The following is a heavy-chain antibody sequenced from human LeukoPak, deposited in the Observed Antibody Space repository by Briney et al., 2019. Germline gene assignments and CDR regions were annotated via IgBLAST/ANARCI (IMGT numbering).Heavy chain of an antibody. CDR3: ARHRTDYSLDY. Sequence: SETLSLTCTVSGGSISSYSWSWIQQPPGKELEWIGYIYYSGSTNYNPSLKSRVTISVDTSKNQFSLKMSSVTAADTAVYYCARHRTDYSLDYWGQGTLVTVSS. CDR2: IYYSGST. CDR1: GGSISSYS. D-gene: IGHD4/OR15-4a*01. V-gene: IGHV4-59*08. J-gene: IGHJ4*02.